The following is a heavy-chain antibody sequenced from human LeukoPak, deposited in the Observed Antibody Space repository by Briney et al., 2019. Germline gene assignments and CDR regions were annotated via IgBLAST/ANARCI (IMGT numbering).Heavy chain of an antibody. V-gene: IGHV4-59*01. CDR3: ARGRDILTGYYTHFDY. Sequence: SETLSLTCTVSGGSISSYYWSWIRQPPGKGLEWIGYIYYSGSTNYNPSLKSRVTISVDTSKNQFSLKLSSVTAADTAVYYCARGRDILTGYYTHFDYWGQGTLVTVSS. CDR1: GGSISSYY. CDR2: IYYSGST. D-gene: IGHD3-9*01. J-gene: IGHJ4*02.